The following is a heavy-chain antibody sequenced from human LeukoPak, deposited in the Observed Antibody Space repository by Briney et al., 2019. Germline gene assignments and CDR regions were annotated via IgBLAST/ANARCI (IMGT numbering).Heavy chain of an antibody. CDR3: ARGGVYSGYD. J-gene: IGHJ1*01. CDR2: ISSSGSTI. V-gene: IGHV3-48*03. Sequence: QPGGSLRLSFAASGLTFRSYEMNWVRQAPGKGRGWVSYISSSGSTIYYADSVKGRFTISIDNANNPPNRHMNILRPEDTAVYYCARGGVYSGYDWGQGSLVTVSS. CDR1: GLTFRSYE. D-gene: IGHD5-12*01.